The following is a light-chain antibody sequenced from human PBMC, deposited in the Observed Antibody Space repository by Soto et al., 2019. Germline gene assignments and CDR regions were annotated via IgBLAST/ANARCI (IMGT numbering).Light chain of an antibody. J-gene: IGKJ5*01. CDR2: DAS. CDR3: QQYYSYPIT. Sequence: SSVTLSLSPGERAPLSCRASQSVSSYLAWYQQKPGQAPRLLIYDASNWATGIPARFSGSGSGTDFTLTISCLQSEDFATYYCQQYYSYPITFGQGTRLEIK. V-gene: IGKV3D-15*01. CDR1: QSVSSY.